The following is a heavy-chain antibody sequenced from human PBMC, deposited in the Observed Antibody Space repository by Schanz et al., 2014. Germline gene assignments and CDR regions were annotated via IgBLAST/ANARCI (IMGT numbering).Heavy chain of an antibody. CDR1: GGSSSDCY. D-gene: IGHD3-10*01. Sequence: QVQLQQWGAGLLKASETLSLTCAVYGGSSSDCYWSWIRQPPGKGLEWIGEINHSGGTNYNPSLKGRVTMSVDPSKNQFSLILTSVTAADTALYYCARLRGGGVIITTWGQGTLVTVSS. CDR2: INHSGGT. J-gene: IGHJ5*02. V-gene: IGHV4-34*01. CDR3: ARLRGGGVIITT.